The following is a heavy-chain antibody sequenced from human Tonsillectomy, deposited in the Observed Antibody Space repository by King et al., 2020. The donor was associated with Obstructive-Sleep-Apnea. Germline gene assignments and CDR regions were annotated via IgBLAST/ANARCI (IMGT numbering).Heavy chain of an antibody. CDR2: IRYDGGNK. V-gene: IGHV3-30*02. J-gene: IGHJ3*02. CDR1: GFTFSSYG. CDR3: AKDRRDHLLSNDAFDI. D-gene: IGHD3-16*02. Sequence: VQLVESGGGVVQPGGSLRLSCAASGFTFSSYGVQWVRQAPGKGLEWVAFIRYDGGNKNFADSLKGRVTISRDNSKNTVYLQMNSLRIEDTAVYYCAKDRRDHLLSNDAFDIWGQGTMVTVSS.